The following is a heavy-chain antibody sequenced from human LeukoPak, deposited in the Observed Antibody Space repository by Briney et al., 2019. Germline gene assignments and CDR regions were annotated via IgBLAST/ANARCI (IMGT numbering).Heavy chain of an antibody. CDR1: GYTFITFG. CDR3: ATWRGPGWTADSVD. Sequence: ASVKVSCKTSGYTFITFGINWVRQAPGQGLEWMGWIDTSGGDTYYAQNLQGRATMTTHTPTSTAYMELRSLTSNDTAVYYCATWRGPGWTADSVDWGQGTLVTVSS. CDR2: IDTSGGDT. D-gene: IGHD5/OR15-5a*01. V-gene: IGHV1-18*01. J-gene: IGHJ4*02.